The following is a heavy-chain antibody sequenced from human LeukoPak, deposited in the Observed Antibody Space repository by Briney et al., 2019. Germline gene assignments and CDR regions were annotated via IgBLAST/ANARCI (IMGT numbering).Heavy chain of an antibody. D-gene: IGHD5-18*01. Sequence: GGSLRLSCAASGFTFSSYAMHWVRQSLDKGLEWVAVMSYDGFNKCYADSVKGRFTISRDNSKNTLYLQMNSLRAEDTAVYYCAKTKGYSYGYYFDYWGQGTLVTVSS. J-gene: IGHJ4*02. CDR3: AKTKGYSYGYYFDY. V-gene: IGHV3-30*18. CDR1: GFTFSSYA. CDR2: MSYDGFNK.